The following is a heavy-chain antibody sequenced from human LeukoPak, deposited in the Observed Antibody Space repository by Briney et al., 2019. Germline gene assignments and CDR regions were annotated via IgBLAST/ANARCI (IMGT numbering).Heavy chain of an antibody. Sequence: PGGSLRLSCAASGFTFSTYNMNWVRQAPGKGLEWVSYISSSSGTIYYADSVQGRFTISRYNAKNSLYLQMNSLRAEDTAVYYCARRLTASGKHYFDYWGQGTLVTVSS. D-gene: IGHD6-13*01. V-gene: IGHV3-48*01. CDR1: GFTFSTYN. J-gene: IGHJ4*02. CDR2: ISSSSGTI. CDR3: ARRLTASGKHYFDY.